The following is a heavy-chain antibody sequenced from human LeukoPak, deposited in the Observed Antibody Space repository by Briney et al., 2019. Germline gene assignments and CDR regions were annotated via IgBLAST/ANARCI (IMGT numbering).Heavy chain of an antibody. J-gene: IGHJ5*02. D-gene: IGHD3-10*01. V-gene: IGHV3-49*04. CDR3: TSRLLS. Sequence: GGSLRLSCAASGFTFRTYEMNWVRQAPGKGLEWVGFVRSKAYGGTTEYAASVKGRFTISRDDSKSIAYLQMNSLKTEDTAVYYCTSRLLSWGQGTLVTVSS. CDR2: VRSKAYGGTT. CDR1: GFTFRTYE.